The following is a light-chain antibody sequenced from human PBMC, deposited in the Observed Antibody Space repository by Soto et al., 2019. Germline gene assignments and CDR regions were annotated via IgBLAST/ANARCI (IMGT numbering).Light chain of an antibody. Sequence: ERLLTQSPGTLSLSPGETATLSCRASQSMSSDYVAWYQQKPGQAPRLLIFGASSRATGIPDRFSGSGSGTDFSLTINRLEPEDFATYYCQQSYKTPHTFGQGTKLETK. J-gene: IGKJ2*01. CDR3: QQSYKTPHT. V-gene: IGKV3-20*01. CDR1: QSMSSDY. CDR2: GAS.